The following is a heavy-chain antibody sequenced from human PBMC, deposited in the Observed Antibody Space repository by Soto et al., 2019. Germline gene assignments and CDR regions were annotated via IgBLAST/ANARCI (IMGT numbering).Heavy chain of an antibody. J-gene: IGHJ4*02. D-gene: IGHD3-10*01. V-gene: IGHV3-30*18. Sequence: QVQLVESGGGVVQPGRSLRLSCAASGITFSSYDMHWVRQAPGKGLEWVAVISYDGSNKDYADSVKGRFTISRDNAKNTLYLQMSSLRAVDTAVYYCAKDSWPARGSGSPLDYWGQGTRVTVSS. CDR3: AKDSWPARGSGSPLDY. CDR2: ISYDGSNK. CDR1: GITFSSYD.